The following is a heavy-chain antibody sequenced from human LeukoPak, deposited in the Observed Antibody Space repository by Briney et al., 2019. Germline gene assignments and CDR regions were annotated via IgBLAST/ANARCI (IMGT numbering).Heavy chain of an antibody. CDR3: ARGVVAARFWFGP. CDR2: IYHSGST. CDR1: GGSISSGGYS. Sequence: SQTLSLTCAVSGGSISSGGYSWSWIRQPPGKGLEWIGYIYHSGSTYYNPSLKSRVTISVDRSKNQFSLKLSSVTAADTAVYYCARGVVAARFWFGPWGQGTLVTVSS. J-gene: IGHJ5*02. V-gene: IGHV4-30-2*02. D-gene: IGHD2-15*01.